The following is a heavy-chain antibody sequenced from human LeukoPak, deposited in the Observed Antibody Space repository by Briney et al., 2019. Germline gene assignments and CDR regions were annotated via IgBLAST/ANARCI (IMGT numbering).Heavy chain of an antibody. V-gene: IGHV4-30-4*01. D-gene: IGHD3-22*01. J-gene: IGHJ4*02. CDR1: GGPIRSGDYY. Sequence: PSQTLSLTCTVSGGPIRSGDYYWSWIRQPPGKGGEWIGYIYYSGSTYYNPSLKSRVTVSVDTSKNHLCLKLSSVTAADTAGYYWARMSGRESSGYYLDYWGQGTLVTVS. CDR3: ARMSGRESSGYYLDY. CDR2: IYYSGST.